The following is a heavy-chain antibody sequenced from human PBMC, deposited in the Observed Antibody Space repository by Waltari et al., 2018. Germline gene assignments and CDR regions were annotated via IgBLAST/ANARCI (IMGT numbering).Heavy chain of an antibody. J-gene: IGHJ4*02. Sequence: QVQLQQWGAGLLKPSETLSLTCAVYGESFSGYYWTWIRQPPGKGLEWIGEINYSETTNYNPSRKSRVTMSVDTSKNQISLRVRSVTAADTAVYYCARRGETATLDYWGQGTLVTVSS. CDR2: INYSETT. D-gene: IGHD6-25*01. CDR1: GESFSGYY. V-gene: IGHV4-34*01. CDR3: ARRGETATLDY.